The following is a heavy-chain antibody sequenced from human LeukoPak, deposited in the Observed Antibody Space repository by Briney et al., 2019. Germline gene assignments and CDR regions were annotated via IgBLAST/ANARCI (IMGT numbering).Heavy chain of an antibody. CDR1: GYTFTSYG. D-gene: IGHD3-10*02. CDR3: ARGAAMFGVTEYFQH. V-gene: IGHV1-18*01. J-gene: IGHJ1*01. Sequence: ASVKVSCKASGYTFTSYGISWVRQAPGQGLEWMGWISAYNGNTNYAQKLQGRVTMTTDTSTSTAYMELRSLRSDDTAVYYCARGAAMFGVTEYFQHWGQGTLVTVSS. CDR2: ISAYNGNT.